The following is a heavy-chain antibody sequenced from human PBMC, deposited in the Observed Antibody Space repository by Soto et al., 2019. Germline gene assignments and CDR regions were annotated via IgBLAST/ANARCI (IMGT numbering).Heavy chain of an antibody. CDR1: GDSISSGGHY. D-gene: IGHD2-15*01. CDR2: IYYSGST. CDR3: ARSGLPPDAFDI. V-gene: IGHV4-61*08. J-gene: IGHJ3*02. Sequence: SETLSLTCTVSGDSISSGGHYWSWVRQPPGKGLEWIGYIYYSGSTNYNPSPKSRVTISVDTSKNQFSLKLSSVTAADTAVYYCARSGLPPDAFDIWGQGTMVTVSS.